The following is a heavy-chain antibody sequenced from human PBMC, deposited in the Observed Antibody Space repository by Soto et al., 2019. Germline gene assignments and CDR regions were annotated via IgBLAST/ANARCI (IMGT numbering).Heavy chain of an antibody. Sequence: DVQLVESGGALVQPGGSLGLSCAVSGFTVSAKWMSWVRQAPGKGLEWLVNINEDGSKKFYVDSVKGRFTISKDNAKNSLSLQLGSLRADDTAVYYCAREMHLGSGWGDIDIWGRGTMVTVSS. J-gene: IGHJ4*02. D-gene: IGHD6-19*01. CDR2: INEDGSKK. V-gene: IGHV3-7*03. CDR3: AREMHLGSGWGDIDI. CDR1: GFTVSAKW.